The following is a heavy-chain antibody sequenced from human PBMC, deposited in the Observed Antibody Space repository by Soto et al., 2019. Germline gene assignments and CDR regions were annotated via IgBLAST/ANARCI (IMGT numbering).Heavy chain of an antibody. Sequence: QLQLVQSGTEVKEPGSSVKVSCKASGGTFSTSSFVWVRQGPGQGLEWMGGIIPIFTRTNFAQKFQGRVTFSADESTRTTYMELRSLTSEDTAIYYCPRDVVRSTAGDSWGQGTLVTVSS. CDR2: IIPIFTRT. J-gene: IGHJ4*02. CDR3: PRDVVRSTAGDS. D-gene: IGHD2-15*01. CDR1: GGTFSTSS. V-gene: IGHV1-69*01.